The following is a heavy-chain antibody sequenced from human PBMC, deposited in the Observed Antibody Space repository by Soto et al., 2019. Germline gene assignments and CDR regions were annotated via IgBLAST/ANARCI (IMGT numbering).Heavy chain of an antibody. CDR2: IYYSGST. CDR3: AGDLRGGSWKDFHCYYGMDV. D-gene: IGHD2-15*01. V-gene: IGHV4-59*01. Sequence: PSEPLSLTCTVSGGSISSYYWSWIRQPPGKGLEWIGYIYYSGSTNYNPSLKSRVTISVDTSKNQYSLKLSSVTAADTAVYYCAGDLRGGSWKDFHCYYGMDVWGQGTTVTVSS. CDR1: GGSISSYY. J-gene: IGHJ6*02.